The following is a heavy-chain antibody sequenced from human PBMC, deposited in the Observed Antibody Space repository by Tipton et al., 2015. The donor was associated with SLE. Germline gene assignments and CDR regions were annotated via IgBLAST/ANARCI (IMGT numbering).Heavy chain of an antibody. CDR2: LYYTGST. CDR3: ARTRYCSSTSCYTPHAFDI. Sequence: TLSLTCTVSGGSLSSFFWSWIRQPPGRGLEWIGYLYYTGSTNYNPSLKSRVTISVDTSKNQFSLKLSSVTAADTAVYYCARTRYCSSTSCYTPHAFDIWGQGTMVTVSS. V-gene: IGHV4-59*08. J-gene: IGHJ3*02. CDR1: GGSLSSFF. D-gene: IGHD2-2*01.